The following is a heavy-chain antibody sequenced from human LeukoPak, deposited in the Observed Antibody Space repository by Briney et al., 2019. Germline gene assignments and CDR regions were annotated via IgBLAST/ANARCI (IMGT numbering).Heavy chain of an antibody. CDR2: IYYSGST. J-gene: IGHJ4*02. D-gene: IGHD6-19*01. CDR1: GGSISSYY. V-gene: IGHV4-59*01. Sequence: PSETLSLTCTVSGGSISSYYWSWIRQPPGKGLEWIGHIYYSGSTNYNPSLKSRVTISVDTSKNPFSLKLNSVTAADTAVYYCARVPPRSSGWYFFDYWGQGTLVTVSS. CDR3: ARVPPRSSGWYFFDY.